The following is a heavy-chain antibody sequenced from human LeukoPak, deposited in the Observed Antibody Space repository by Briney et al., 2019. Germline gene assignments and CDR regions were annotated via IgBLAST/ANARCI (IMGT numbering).Heavy chain of an antibody. Sequence: SETLSLTCAVYGGSFSGYYWSWIRQPPGKGLEWIGEINHSGSTNYNPSLKSRVTISVDTSKTQFSLKLSSVTAADTAVYYCARVAFYFDSGSYFDYWGQGALVSVSS. CDR1: GGSFSGYY. J-gene: IGHJ4*02. D-gene: IGHD3-10*01. CDR3: ARVAFYFDSGSYFDY. CDR2: INHSGST. V-gene: IGHV4-34*01.